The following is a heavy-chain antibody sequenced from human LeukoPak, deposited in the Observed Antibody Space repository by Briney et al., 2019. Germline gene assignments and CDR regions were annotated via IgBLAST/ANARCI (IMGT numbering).Heavy chain of an antibody. CDR1: GFSFSSHV. J-gene: IGHJ4*02. CDR3: AKLGYDSSGSPRLVDY. CDR2: ISGSGGDT. Sequence: GGSLRLSCAASGFSFSSHVMHWVRQAPGKGLEWVSGISGSGGDTYHADSVKGRFTISRDNSKNTLDLQMNSLRAEDTAVYYCAKLGYDSSGSPRLVDYWGQGTLVTVSS. V-gene: IGHV3-23*01. D-gene: IGHD3-22*01.